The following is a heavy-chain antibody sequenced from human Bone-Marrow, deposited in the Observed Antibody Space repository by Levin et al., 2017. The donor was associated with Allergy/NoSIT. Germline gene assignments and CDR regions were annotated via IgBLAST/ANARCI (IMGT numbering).Heavy chain of an antibody. D-gene: IGHD3-10*01. CDR3: ARNVRGVLPFDY. CDR2: ISWDDDK. CDR1: GFTLDTTGVG. J-gene: IGHJ4*02. Sequence: VSGPTLVKPTQSLTLTCTFSGFTLDTTGVGVGWIRQPPGKALEWLALISWDDDKHFSPSLKSRLTITKDTSTNQVVLTMTKMDPADTATYYCARNVRGVLPFDYWGQGTLVTVSS. V-gene: IGHV2-5*02.